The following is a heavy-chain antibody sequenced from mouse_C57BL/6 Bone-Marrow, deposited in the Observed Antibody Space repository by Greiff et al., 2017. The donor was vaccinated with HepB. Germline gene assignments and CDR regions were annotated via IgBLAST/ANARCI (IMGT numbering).Heavy chain of an antibody. CDR2: ISYDGSN. V-gene: IGHV3-6*01. CDR3: ARDRNPLYAMYY. J-gene: IGHJ4*01. CDR1: GYSITSGYY. Sequence: EVQLVESGPGLVKPSQSLSLTCSVTGYSITSGYYWNWIRQFPGNKLEWMGYISYDGSNNYNPSLKNRISITRDTSKNQFFLKLNSVTTEDTATYYCARDRNPLYAMYYWGQGTSVTVSS.